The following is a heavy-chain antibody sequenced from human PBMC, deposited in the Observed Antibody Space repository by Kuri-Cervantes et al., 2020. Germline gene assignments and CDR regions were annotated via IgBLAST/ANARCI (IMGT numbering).Heavy chain of an antibody. CDR1: GFTVSSNY. V-gene: IGHV3-53*05. CDR2: IYSGGST. CDR3: ARASPYFDY. Sequence: LSLTCAASGFTVSSNYMSWVRQAPGKGLEWVSVIYSGGSTYYADSVKGRFTISRDNSKNTLYLQMNSLRAEDTAVYYCARASPYFDYWGQGTLVTVSS. J-gene: IGHJ4*02.